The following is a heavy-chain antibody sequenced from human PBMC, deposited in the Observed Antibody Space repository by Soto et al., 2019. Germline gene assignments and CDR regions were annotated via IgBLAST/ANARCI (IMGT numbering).Heavy chain of an antibody. J-gene: IGHJ4*02. D-gene: IGHD4-4*01. CDR3: AKVGSNYYFDY. CDR1: GFTFSSYA. CDR2: ISGGGGST. V-gene: IGHV3-23*01. Sequence: GGSLRLSCAASGFTFSSYAMSWVRQAPGKGLKWVSAISGGGGSTYYADSVKGRFTISRDNSKNTLYLQMNSLRAEDTAVYYCAKVGSNYYFDYWGQGTLVTVSS.